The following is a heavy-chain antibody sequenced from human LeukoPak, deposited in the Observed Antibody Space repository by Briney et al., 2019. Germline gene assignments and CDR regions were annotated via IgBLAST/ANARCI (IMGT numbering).Heavy chain of an antibody. D-gene: IGHD3-3*01. CDR1: SGSISSYY. J-gene: IGHJ6*03. CDR2: IYYSGST. CDR3: GGGELRFLAWPSPQDYYYYMDV. V-gene: IGHV4-59*01. Sequence: SETLSLTCTVSSGSISSYYWSWMRQPPGKGLEWIGHIYYSGSTNYNPSLKSRVTISVDTSKNQFSLNLNSVTAADTAVYYCGGGELRFLAWPSPQDYYYYMDVWGKGTTVTVSS.